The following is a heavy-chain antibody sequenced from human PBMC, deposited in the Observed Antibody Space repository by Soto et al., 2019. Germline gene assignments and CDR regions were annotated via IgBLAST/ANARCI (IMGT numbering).Heavy chain of an antibody. J-gene: IGHJ4*02. CDR3: ARLPSRHLVDY. Sequence: SETLSLTCTVSGSSINSSGYYWGWIRQPPGKGLEWIGSLFYGVSTYYNPSLKSRVTVSVDTSKNQFSLNLRYVTAADTAVYYCARLPSRHLVDYWGQPTLLTVS. CDR1: GSSINSSGYY. CDR2: LFYGVST. D-gene: IGHD3-3*02. V-gene: IGHV4-39*01.